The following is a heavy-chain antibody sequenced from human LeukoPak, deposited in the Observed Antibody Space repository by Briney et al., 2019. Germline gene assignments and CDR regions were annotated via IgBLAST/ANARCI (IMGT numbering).Heavy chain of an antibody. V-gene: IGHV3-48*02. Sequence: PGGSLRLSCAASGLTFTTYTMSWVRQAPGKGLDWVSSICGSGTGTYYADSLKGRFTISRDNARNTLFLQMSTLRDEDTALYNSVTHQGHWGLGPLVTV. CDR3: VTHQGH. CDR1: GLTFTTYT. J-gene: IGHJ4*02. CDR2: ICGSGTGT.